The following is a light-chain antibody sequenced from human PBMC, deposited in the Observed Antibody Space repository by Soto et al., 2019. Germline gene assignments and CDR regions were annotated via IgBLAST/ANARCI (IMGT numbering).Light chain of an antibody. CDR3: CSYAGSSPDV. J-gene: IGLJ1*01. Sequence: QSVLTQPASVSGSPGQSITISCTGTSSDVGSYNLVSWYQQHPGKAPKFMIYEGSKRPSGVSNRFSGSKSGNTASLTISGLQAEDEADYYCCSYAGSSPDVFGTGTKVTVL. CDR2: EGS. CDR1: SSDVGSYNL. V-gene: IGLV2-23*01.